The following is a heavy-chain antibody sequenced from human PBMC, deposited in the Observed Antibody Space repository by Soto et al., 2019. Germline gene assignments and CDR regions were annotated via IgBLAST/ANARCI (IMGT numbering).Heavy chain of an antibody. CDR1: GFTFSSYG. V-gene: IGHV3-33*01. Sequence: QVQLVESGGGVVKPGRSLRLSCAASGFTFSSYGMHWVRQAPGKGLEWVAVIWYDGSNKYYADSVKGRFTISRDNSKNTLYLQMNSLRAEDTAVYYCARDEGPYYYGSGSYYAYWGQGTLVTVSS. CDR2: IWYDGSNK. CDR3: ARDEGPYYYGSGSYYAY. D-gene: IGHD3-10*01. J-gene: IGHJ4*02.